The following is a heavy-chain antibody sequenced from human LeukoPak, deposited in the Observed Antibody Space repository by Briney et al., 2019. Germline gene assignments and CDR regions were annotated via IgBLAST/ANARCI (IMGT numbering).Heavy chain of an antibody. Sequence: SQTLSLTCAISGDSVSSNTAAWTWIRQSPSRGLEWLGRTYYRSKWSYDYAPSVKSRISINADTSKNQFSLQLNSVTPEDTAVYYCASNLLAGFDAYDFWGQGTVVTVSS. D-gene: IGHD1-20*01. CDR3: ASNLLAGFDAYDF. CDR2: TYYRSKWSY. CDR1: GDSVSSNTAA. V-gene: IGHV6-1*01. J-gene: IGHJ3*01.